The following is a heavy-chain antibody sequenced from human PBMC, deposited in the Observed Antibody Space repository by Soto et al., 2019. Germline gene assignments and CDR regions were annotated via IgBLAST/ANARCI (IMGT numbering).Heavy chain of an antibody. D-gene: IGHD3-3*01. CDR2: ISWNSGSI. J-gene: IGHJ4*02. Sequence: DVQLVESGGGLVQPGRSLRLSCAASGFTFDDYAMHWVRQAPGKGLEWVSGISWNSGSIGYADSVKGRFTISRDNAKNSLYLQMNSLRAEDTALYYCAKDAYYDFWSGYQEFDYWGQGTLVTVSS. CDR3: AKDAYYDFWSGYQEFDY. V-gene: IGHV3-9*01. CDR1: GFTFDDYA.